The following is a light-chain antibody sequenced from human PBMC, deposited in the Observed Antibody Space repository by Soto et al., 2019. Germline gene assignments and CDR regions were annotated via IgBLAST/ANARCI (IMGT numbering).Light chain of an antibody. Sequence: QSVLTQPPSGSAAPGQKVTISCSGSSSNIGNNYVSWYQQLPGTAPKLLIYDNNKRPSGIPDRFSGSKSGTSATLGITGLQTWDQAGYYCGTWDSSLSAVVFGGGTQLTVL. CDR2: DNN. CDR1: SSNIGNNY. J-gene: IGLJ2*01. CDR3: GTWDSSLSAVV. V-gene: IGLV1-51*01.